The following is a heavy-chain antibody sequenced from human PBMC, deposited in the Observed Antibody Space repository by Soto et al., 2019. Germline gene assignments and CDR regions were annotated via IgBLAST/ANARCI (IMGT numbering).Heavy chain of an antibody. CDR1: GGSISSNY. CDR3: ARYRREAVAGYTLDN. J-gene: IGHJ4*02. D-gene: IGHD6-13*01. Sequence: PSLTCTVSGGSISSNYWTWIRQPPGKGLEWIGYVYNSGSTNYNPSLKSRVTISEDTSKSQFSLKVNSMTAADTAVYYCARYRREAVAGYTLDNWGQGILVTVSS. CDR2: VYNSGST. V-gene: IGHV4-59*01.